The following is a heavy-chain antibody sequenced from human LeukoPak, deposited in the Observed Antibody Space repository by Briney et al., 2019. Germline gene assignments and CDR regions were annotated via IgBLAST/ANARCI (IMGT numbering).Heavy chain of an antibody. D-gene: IGHD4-17*01. CDR1: GGTFSSYA. J-gene: IGHJ4*02. Sequence: SVKVSCKASGGTFSSYAISWVRQAPGQGLEWMGGIIPIFGTANYAQKFQGRVTITADKSTSTAYMELSSLRSEDTAVYYCARNGDSQDYFDYWGRGTLVTVSS. CDR2: IIPIFGTA. V-gene: IGHV1-69*06. CDR3: ARNGDSQDYFDY.